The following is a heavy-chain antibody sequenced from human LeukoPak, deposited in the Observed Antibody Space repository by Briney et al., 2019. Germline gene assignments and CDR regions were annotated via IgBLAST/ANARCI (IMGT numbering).Heavy chain of an antibody. D-gene: IGHD2-2*02. CDR3: AKDIFCSSTSCYNYGMDV. CDR2: ISWDGGST. V-gene: IGHV3-43D*03. Sequence: PGGSLRLSCAASGFTFSSYAMSWVRQAPGKGLEWVSLISWDGGSTYYADSVKGRFTISRDNSKNSLYLQMNSLRAEDTALYYCAKDIFCSSTSCYNYGMDVWGQGTTVTVSS. CDR1: GFTFSSYA. J-gene: IGHJ6*02.